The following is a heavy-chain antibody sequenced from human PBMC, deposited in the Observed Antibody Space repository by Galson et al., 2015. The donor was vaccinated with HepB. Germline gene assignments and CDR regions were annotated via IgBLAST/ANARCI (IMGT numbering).Heavy chain of an antibody. J-gene: IGHJ3*02. CDR3: ARDRYDFWSGYLGAFDI. CDR2: IYTSGST. Sequence: ETLSLTCTVSGGSISSYYWSWIRQPAGKGLEWIGRIYTSGSTNYNPSLKSRVTMSVDTSKNQFSLKLSSVTAADTAVYYCARDRYDFWSGYLGAFDIWGQGTMVTVSS. CDR1: GGSISSYY. D-gene: IGHD3-3*01. V-gene: IGHV4-4*07.